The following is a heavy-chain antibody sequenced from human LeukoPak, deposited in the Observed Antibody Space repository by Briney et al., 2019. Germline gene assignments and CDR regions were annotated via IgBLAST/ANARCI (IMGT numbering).Heavy chain of an antibody. D-gene: IGHD3-16*01. CDR3: ARDNDGGGAFDI. V-gene: IGHV4-34*09. J-gene: IGHJ3*02. Sequence: SETLSLTCAVYGGSFSGYYWSWIRQPPGKGLEWIGDINHSGGTNYNPSLKSRVTISVDTSKNQFSLKLSSVTAADTAVYYCARDNDGGGAFDIWGQGTMVTVSS. CDR1: GGSFSGYY. CDR2: INHSGGT.